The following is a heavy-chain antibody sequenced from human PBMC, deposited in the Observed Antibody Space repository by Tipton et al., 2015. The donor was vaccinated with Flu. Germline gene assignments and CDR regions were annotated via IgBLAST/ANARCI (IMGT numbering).Heavy chain of an antibody. Sequence: LRLSCSVSGDSLGSNYFWGWIRQPPGKGLEWIGNIHRGGSPYYNPSLRSRVTFSVDTSKNQFSLKLTSVTAADTAVYYCARDRWEYIRGFDSWGQGTLVTVSP. CDR1: GDSLGSNYF. CDR2: IHRGGSP. J-gene: IGHJ4*02. V-gene: IGHV4-38-2*02. D-gene: IGHD2/OR15-2a*01. CDR3: ARDRWEYIRGFDS.